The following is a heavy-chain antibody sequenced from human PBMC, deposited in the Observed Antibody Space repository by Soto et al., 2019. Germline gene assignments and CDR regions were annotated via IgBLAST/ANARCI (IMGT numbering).Heavy chain of an antibody. V-gene: IGHV1-69*05. J-gene: IGHJ3*02. CDR1: GGTFSSYA. CDR2: IIPIFGTA. CDR3: ATTMIVVVNDAFDI. Sequence: GASVKVSWKAAGGTFSSYAISWGRQAPGQGLEWMGGIIPIFGTANYAQKFQGRVTMTRDTSTSTVYMELSSLRSEDTAVYYCATTMIVVVNDAFDIWGQGTMVTVSS. D-gene: IGHD3-22*01.